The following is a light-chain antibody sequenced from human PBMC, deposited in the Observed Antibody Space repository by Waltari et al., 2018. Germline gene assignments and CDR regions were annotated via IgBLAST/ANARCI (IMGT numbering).Light chain of an antibody. V-gene: IGKV3-20*01. CDR1: QNIGNY. J-gene: IGKJ1*01. Sequence: IVLTQSPGTLSLSPGGRATLSCRASQNIGNYLAWYQQKPGQAPRLLIYGASSRAAGIPDRFSGIGSVADFSLTINRLEPEDFAVYYCQHHVRLPATFGQGTKV. CDR3: QHHVRLPAT. CDR2: GAS.